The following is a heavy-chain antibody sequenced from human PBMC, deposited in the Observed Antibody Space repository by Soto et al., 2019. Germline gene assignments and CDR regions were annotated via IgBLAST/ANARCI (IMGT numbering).Heavy chain of an antibody. CDR2: ISSSSSTI. D-gene: IGHD6-13*01. J-gene: IGHJ6*02. CDR1: GFTFSSYS. V-gene: IGHV3-48*02. CDR3: ARKLAAVGTGDYYGMDV. Sequence: GGSLRLSCAASGFTFSSYSMNWVRQAPGKGLEWVSYISSSSSTIYYADSVKGRFTISRDNAKNSLYLQMNGLRDEDTAVYYCARKLAAVGTGDYYGMDVWGQGTTVTVSS.